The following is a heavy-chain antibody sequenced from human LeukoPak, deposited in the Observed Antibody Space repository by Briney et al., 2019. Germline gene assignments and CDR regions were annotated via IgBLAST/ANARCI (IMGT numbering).Heavy chain of an antibody. CDR3: ARRADIVVVPTARESLPLEYYYYYMDV. CDR1: GGSISSSSYY. V-gene: IGHV4-39*01. J-gene: IGHJ6*03. CDR2: IYYSGST. D-gene: IGHD2-2*01. Sequence: SETLSLTCTVSGGSISSSSYYWGWIRQPPGKGLEWIGSIYYSGSTYYNPSLKSRVTISVDTSKNQFSLKLSSVTAADTAAYYCARRADIVVVPTARESLPLEYYYYYMDVWGKGTTVTVSS.